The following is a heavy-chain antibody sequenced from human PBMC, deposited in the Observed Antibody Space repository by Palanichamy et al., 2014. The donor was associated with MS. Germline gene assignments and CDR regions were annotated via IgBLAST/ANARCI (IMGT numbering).Heavy chain of an antibody. D-gene: IGHD6-19*01. CDR3: VRAVGSGSAY. Sequence: EVQLVESGGGLVQPGGSLRLSCVDSGFTFSSYWMSWVRQAPGKGLEWVANIKQDGSEKYYVDSVKGRFTISRDNAKNSLYLQMNSLRAEDTAVYYCVRAVGSGSAYWGQGTLVTVSS. CDR1: GFTFSSYW. V-gene: IGHV3-7*01. CDR2: IKQDGSEK. J-gene: IGHJ4*02.